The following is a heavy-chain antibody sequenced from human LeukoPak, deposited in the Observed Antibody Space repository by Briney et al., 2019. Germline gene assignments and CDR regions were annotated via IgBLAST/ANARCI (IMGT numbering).Heavy chain of an antibody. D-gene: IGHD2-15*01. V-gene: IGHV4-59*01. Sequence: SETLSLTCTVSGGSIRSYSWSWIRQPPGSGLEWIGYIHHSRSTNYNPSLKSRVTVSVDTSKNQFSLILSSVTAADTAMYYCARVKESSGGRMISGRFLDYKYYYMDVWGKGTTVTVSS. CDR3: ARVKESSGGRMISGRFLDYKYYYMDV. J-gene: IGHJ6*03. CDR1: GGSIRSYS. CDR2: IHHSRST.